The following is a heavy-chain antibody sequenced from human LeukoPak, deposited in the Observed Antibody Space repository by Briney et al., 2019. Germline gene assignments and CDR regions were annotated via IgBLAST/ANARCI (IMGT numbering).Heavy chain of an antibody. CDR1: GYTFTGYF. J-gene: IGHJ4*02. D-gene: IGHD1-26*01. V-gene: IGHV1-2*06. Sequence: ASVKVSCKASGYTFTGYFMHWVRQAPGQGLEWMGRINLNSGGTYYAQNFQGRVTMTRDTSVSTAYMELSRLTSDDTAMYYCARDLSSTSNWEFDFWGQGTLVTVSS. CDR2: INLNSGGT. CDR3: ARDLSSTSNWEFDF.